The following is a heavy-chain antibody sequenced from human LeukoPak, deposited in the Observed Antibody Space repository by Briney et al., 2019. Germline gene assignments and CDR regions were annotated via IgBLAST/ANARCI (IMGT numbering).Heavy chain of an antibody. CDR2: INPSGGST. CDR3: AGGNGDYVDY. D-gene: IGHD4-17*01. V-gene: IGHV1-46*01. J-gene: IGHJ4*02. CDR1: GYTFTSYY. Sequence: GASVKVSCKASGYTFTSYYMHWVRQAPGQGLEWMGIINPSGGSTSYAQKFQGRVTMTRDMSTSTVYMELSRLRSDDTAVYYCAGGNGDYVDYWGQGTLVTVSS.